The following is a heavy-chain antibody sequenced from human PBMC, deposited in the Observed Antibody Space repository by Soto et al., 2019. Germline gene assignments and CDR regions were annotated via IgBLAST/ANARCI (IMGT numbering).Heavy chain of an antibody. Sequence: GVSLRLSSAISGFTFRNYWMHWVRQVPGKGLVWVSRINSDGSRTTCADSVKGRFTISRDNGKNTLYLQMNSLRADDTAVYYCARDRGYSGYDLWGHGT. D-gene: IGHD5-12*01. CDR2: INSDGSRT. CDR1: GFTFRNYW. J-gene: IGHJ2*01. CDR3: ARDRGYSGYDL. V-gene: IGHV3-74*01.